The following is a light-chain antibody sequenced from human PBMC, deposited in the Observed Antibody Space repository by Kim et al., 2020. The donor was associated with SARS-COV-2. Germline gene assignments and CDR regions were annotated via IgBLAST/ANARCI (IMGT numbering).Light chain of an antibody. V-gene: IGLV3-19*01. CDR1: SLRSYY. CDR2: GKT. CDR3: ISRDSSGNHLWV. Sequence: LGQTVRISCQGDSLRSYYASMYHQNPGQAPVLVIYGKTNRPSWIPDRFSGSSSGTTASLTITGAQAEDEADYYCISRDSSGNHLWVFGGGTKLTVL. J-gene: IGLJ3*02.